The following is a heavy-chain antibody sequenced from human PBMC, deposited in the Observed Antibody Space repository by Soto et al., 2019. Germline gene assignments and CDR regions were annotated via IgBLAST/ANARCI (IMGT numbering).Heavy chain of an antibody. J-gene: IGHJ4*02. CDR2: IYYSGKT. Sequence: SETLSLTCTVSGASIATSADYWGWIRRPPGRVLEWVGSIYYSGKTFYNPSLKSRVTISVDTSKNQFSLKLDSVTAADTAVYYCARIIAARPDFWGQGTLVTVSS. D-gene: IGHD6-6*01. CDR1: GASIATSADY. V-gene: IGHV4-39*01. CDR3: ARIIAARPDF.